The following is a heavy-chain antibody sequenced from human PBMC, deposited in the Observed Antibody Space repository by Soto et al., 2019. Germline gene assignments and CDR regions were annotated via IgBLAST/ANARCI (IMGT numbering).Heavy chain of an antibody. CDR2: IIPRSATS. D-gene: IGHD2-2*01. Sequence: QVQLVQSGAEVKKPGSSVKVSCKASGDTFSTYTITWMRQAPGQGLEWMGGIIPRSATSNYAQKFQGRVTIGEDESTNTAYMELSSLRSEDPAVYYCAIDGLVLVPTTVISDYYYFAMDVCGQGTTVTVSS. CDR1: GDTFSTYT. J-gene: IGHJ6*02. V-gene: IGHV1-69*12. CDR3: AIDGLVLVPTTVISDYYYFAMDV.